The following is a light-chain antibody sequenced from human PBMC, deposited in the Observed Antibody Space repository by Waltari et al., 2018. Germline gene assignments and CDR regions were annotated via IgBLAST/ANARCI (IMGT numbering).Light chain of an antibody. CDR3: QQYKNWPRT. CDR1: QSVSNN. V-gene: IGKV3-15*01. CDR2: GAY. Sequence: EIVMTQSPATLSVSPGERATLSCRASQSVSNNLAWYQQNPGQAPRLLNYGAYTRATGISARFSGSGSGTDFTLTINSLQSEDFAVYYCQQYKNWPRTFGPGTKVEIK. J-gene: IGKJ3*01.